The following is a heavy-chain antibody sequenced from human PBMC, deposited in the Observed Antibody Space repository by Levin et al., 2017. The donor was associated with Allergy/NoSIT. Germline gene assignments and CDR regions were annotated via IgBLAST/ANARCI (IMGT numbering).Heavy chain of an antibody. CDR2: ISSSSSYI. D-gene: IGHD6-19*01. J-gene: IGHJ4*02. Sequence: PGGSLRLSCAASGFTFSSYSMNWVRQAPGKGLEWVSSISSSSSYIYYADSVKGRFTISRDNAKNSLYLQMSSLRAEDTAVYYCARWVAVAGNGFDYWGQGTLVTVSS. CDR1: GFTFSSYS. CDR3: ARWVAVAGNGFDY. V-gene: IGHV3-21*01.